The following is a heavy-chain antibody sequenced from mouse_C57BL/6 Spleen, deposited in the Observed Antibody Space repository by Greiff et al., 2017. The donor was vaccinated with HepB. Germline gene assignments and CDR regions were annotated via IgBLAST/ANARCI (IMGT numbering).Heavy chain of an antibody. D-gene: IGHD1-1*01. J-gene: IGHJ4*01. V-gene: IGHV1-11*01. CDR2: IYPVSGET. CDR3: GITTVVDAMDY. Sequence: QVQLQQSGAELASPGASVTLSCKASGYTFTDHIMNWVKKRPGQGLEWIGRIYPVSGETNYNQKFMGKATCAVDRSSSTGYMVLNSLTSEDPAVYDCGITTVVDAMDYWGQGTSVTVSS. CDR1: GYTFTDHI.